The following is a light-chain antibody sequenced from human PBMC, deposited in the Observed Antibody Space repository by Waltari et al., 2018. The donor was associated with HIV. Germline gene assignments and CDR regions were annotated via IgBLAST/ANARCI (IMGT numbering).Light chain of an antibody. CDR1: QSISNY. Sequence: DIQMTQSPSTLSASIGDRFTITCRVTQSISNYLAWYQQKPGKVPKLLIYRASSLESGVPSRFSGSGSGTEFTLTISSLQPDDFATYYCQQYKINWMFGQGTKLEIK. CDR3: QQYKINWM. V-gene: IGKV1-5*03. CDR2: RAS. J-gene: IGKJ1*01.